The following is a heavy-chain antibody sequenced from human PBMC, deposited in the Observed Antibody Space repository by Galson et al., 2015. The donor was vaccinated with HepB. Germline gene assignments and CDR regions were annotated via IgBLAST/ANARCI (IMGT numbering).Heavy chain of an antibody. CDR1: GFTVTNNC. D-gene: IGHD3-10*01. CDR3: AGGEYYYSSGTYYVY. CDR2: ISGSSGST. V-gene: IGHV3-23*01. Sequence: SLRLSCAASGFTVTNNCMNWVRQAPGKGLEWVSFISGSSGSTYYADSVKGRFTISRDNSKNTLYLEMNNLRADDTAVYYCAGGEYYYSSGTYYVYWGQGTLVTVSS. J-gene: IGHJ4*02.